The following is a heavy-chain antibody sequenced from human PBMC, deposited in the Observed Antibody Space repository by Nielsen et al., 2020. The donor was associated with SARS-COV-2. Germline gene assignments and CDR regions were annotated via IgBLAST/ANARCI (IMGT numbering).Heavy chain of an antibody. CDR1: GFTFSSYW. Sequence: GESLKISCAASGFTFSSYWMSWVRQAPGKGLEWVANIKQDGSEKYYVDSVKGRFTISRDNAKNSLYLQMNSLRAEDTAVYYCARWTTVTTSYWYFDLWGRGTLVTVSS. V-gene: IGHV3-7*01. D-gene: IGHD4-17*01. J-gene: IGHJ2*01. CDR2: IKQDGSEK. CDR3: ARWTTVTTSYWYFDL.